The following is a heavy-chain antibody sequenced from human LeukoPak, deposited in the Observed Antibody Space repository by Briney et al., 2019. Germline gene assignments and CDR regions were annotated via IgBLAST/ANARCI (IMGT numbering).Heavy chain of an antibody. CDR1: GGTFSSYA. CDR2: IIPIFGTA. D-gene: IGHD3-3*01. CDR3: ARGSIRFLEWLSFDY. V-gene: IGHV1-69*01. J-gene: IGHJ4*02. Sequence: GASVKVSCKASGGTFSSYAISWVRQAPGLGLEWMGGIIPIFGTANYAQKFQGRVTITADESTSTAYMELSSLRSEDTAVYYCARGSIRFLEWLSFDYWGQGTLVTVSS.